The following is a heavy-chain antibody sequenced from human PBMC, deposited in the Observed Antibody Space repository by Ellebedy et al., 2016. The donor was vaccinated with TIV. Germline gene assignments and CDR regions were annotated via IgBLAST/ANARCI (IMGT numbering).Heavy chain of an antibody. Sequence: GESLKISCAASGFTFSSYSMNWVRQAPGKGLEWVSGITASGVSVYFEDSVEGRFSVSRDTSKNTLFLQMNSLRAEDTAIYYCAKGLTGDRGGWGWYFDLWGRGTLVTVSS. V-gene: IGHV3-23*01. J-gene: IGHJ2*01. CDR2: ITASGVSV. D-gene: IGHD7-27*01. CDR1: GFTFSSYS. CDR3: AKGLTGDRGGWGWYFDL.